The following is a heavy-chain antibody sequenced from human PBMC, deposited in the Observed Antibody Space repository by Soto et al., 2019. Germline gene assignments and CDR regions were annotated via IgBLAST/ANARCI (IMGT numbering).Heavy chain of an antibody. CDR3: ARESYYELWSAPCYGMDV. Sequence: QVQLVESGGGVVQPGRSLRLSCAASGFTFSSYAMHWVRQAPGKGLEWVAVISYDGSNKYYADSVKGRFTISRDNSKKTLYLQMNSLRAEDTAVYYCARESYYELWSAPCYGMDVWGEGRTVTVSS. CDR2: ISYDGSNK. CDR1: GFTFSSYA. J-gene: IGHJ6*04. D-gene: IGHD3-3*01. V-gene: IGHV3-30-3*01.